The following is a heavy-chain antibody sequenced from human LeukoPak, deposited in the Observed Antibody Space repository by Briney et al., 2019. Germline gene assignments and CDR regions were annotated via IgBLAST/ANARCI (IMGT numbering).Heavy chain of an antibody. J-gene: IGHJ4*02. CDR3: ARDIRNSGSYYSDY. Sequence: TPSETLSLTCTVSGGSISSYYWSWIRQPPGKGLEWIGYIYYSGSTNYNPSLKSRVTISVDTSKNQFSLKLSSVTAADTAVYYCARDIRNSGSYYSDYWGRGTLVTVSS. D-gene: IGHD3-10*01. CDR2: IYYSGST. V-gene: IGHV4-59*01. CDR1: GGSISSYY.